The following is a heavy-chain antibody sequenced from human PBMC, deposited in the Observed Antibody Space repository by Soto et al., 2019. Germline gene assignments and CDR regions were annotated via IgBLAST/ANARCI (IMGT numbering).Heavy chain of an antibody. CDR1: GYTCTSYG. Sequence: QVQLVQSGAEVKKPGASVKVSCKASGYTCTSYGISWVRQAPGQGLEWMGWISAYNGNTNYAQKLQGRVTMTTDTSKRPADVEMRFLRSDDTAVYYCAKVGGYCSGDSCYYYYGMDVCVKGTTVTVSS. CDR3: AKVGGYCSGDSCYYYYGMDV. D-gene: IGHD2-15*01. V-gene: IGHV1-18*04. J-gene: IGHJ6*04. CDR2: ISAYNGNT.